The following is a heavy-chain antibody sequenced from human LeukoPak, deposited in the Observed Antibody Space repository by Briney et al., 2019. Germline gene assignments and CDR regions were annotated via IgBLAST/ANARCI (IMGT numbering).Heavy chain of an antibody. CDR2: MYSSGST. J-gene: IGHJ4*02. Sequence: SETLSLTCTVSGGSISSSSYYWGWIRQPPGKGLEWIGSMYSSGSTYYNPSLKSRVTISVDTSKNQFSLKLSSVTAADTAVYYCARSLQLGFDYWGQGTLVTVSS. CDR3: ARSLQLGFDY. V-gene: IGHV4-39*01. D-gene: IGHD6-13*01. CDR1: GGSISSSSYY.